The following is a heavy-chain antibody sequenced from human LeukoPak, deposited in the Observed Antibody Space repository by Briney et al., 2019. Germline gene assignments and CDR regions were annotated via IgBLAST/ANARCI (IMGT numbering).Heavy chain of an antibody. J-gene: IGHJ4*02. CDR1: GGSIRSSSYY. V-gene: IGHV4-39*01. D-gene: IGHD6-19*01. CDR3: ARSYSSGWGRYFDY. Sequence: PSETLSLTCTVSGGSIRSSSYYWGWIRRPPGTGLEWIGTIYYSGSTYYNPSLKSRVTISVDTPKNQFSLKLSSVTAADTAVYYCARSYSSGWGRYFDYWGQGTLVTVS. CDR2: IYYSGST.